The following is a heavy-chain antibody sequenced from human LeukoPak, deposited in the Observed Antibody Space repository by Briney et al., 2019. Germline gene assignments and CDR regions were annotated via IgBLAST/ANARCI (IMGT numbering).Heavy chain of an antibody. Sequence: PGGSLRLSCAASGFTFRSYEMNWVRQAPGKGLEWISYISSSGSSIFYADSVKGRFTISRDNAKNSLYLQMNSLRAEDTAVYYCAREGGYSYGLDYWGQGTLVTVSS. CDR2: ISSSGSSI. V-gene: IGHV3-48*03. D-gene: IGHD5-18*01. CDR1: GFTFRSYE. J-gene: IGHJ4*02. CDR3: AREGGYSYGLDY.